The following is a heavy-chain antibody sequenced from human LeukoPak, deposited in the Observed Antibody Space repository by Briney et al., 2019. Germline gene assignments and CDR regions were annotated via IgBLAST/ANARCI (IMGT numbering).Heavy chain of an antibody. D-gene: IGHD6-19*01. Sequence: PSETLSLTCTVSGDSISTSNSYWGWIRQPPGKGLEWIGSIYYSGNTYYNASLKSRVTISVDTSKNQFSLKLTSVTAADTAVYYCARDGAVADDYYYMDVWGKGTTVTISS. CDR3: ARDGAVADDYYYMDV. V-gene: IGHV4-39*02. J-gene: IGHJ6*03. CDR1: GDSISTSNSY. CDR2: IYYSGNT.